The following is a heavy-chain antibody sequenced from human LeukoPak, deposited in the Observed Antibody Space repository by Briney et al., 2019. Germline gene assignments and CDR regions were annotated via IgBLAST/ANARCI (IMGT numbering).Heavy chain of an antibody. CDR2: IYYSGST. CDR1: GGSISSGGYS. J-gene: IGHJ4*02. Sequence: SQTLSLTCAVSGGSISSGGYSWSWIRQPPGKGLEWIGYIYYSGSTNYNPSLKSRVTISVDTSKNQFSLNVTSVTAEDTAVYYCARAYSSGWSDYWGQGTLVTVSS. CDR3: ARAYSSGWSDY. D-gene: IGHD6-19*01. V-gene: IGHV4-61*08.